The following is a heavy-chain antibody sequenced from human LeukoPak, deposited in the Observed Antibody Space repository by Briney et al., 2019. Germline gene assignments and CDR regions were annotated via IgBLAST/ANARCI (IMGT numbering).Heavy chain of an antibody. D-gene: IGHD6-13*01. J-gene: IGHJ6*02. Sequence: GRSLRLSCAASGFTFDDYAMHWVRQAPGKGLEWVSGISWNSGSIGYADSVKGRFTISRDNAKNSLYLQMNSLRAEDTALYYCAKDPPPYSSSLPHGMDVWGQGTTVTVSS. CDR2: ISWNSGSI. V-gene: IGHV3-9*01. CDR1: GFTFDDYA. CDR3: AKDPPPYSSSLPHGMDV.